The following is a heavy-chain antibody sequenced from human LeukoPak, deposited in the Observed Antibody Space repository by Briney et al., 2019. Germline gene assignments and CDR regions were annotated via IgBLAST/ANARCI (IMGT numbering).Heavy chain of an antibody. CDR2: LTDSGDAT. V-gene: IGHV3-23*01. J-gene: IGHJ5*02. CDR3: ARGYSHNSGGWLDP. Sequence: PGGSLRLSCAASGFTFSIYAMSCVRQAPGKGLAWVGSLTDSGDATYYADSVKGRLTISRDNSNSTLYLHISGLRDEDTAVYYCARGYSHNSGGWLDPWGQGTLVTVSS. D-gene: IGHD5-12*01. CDR1: GFTFSIYA.